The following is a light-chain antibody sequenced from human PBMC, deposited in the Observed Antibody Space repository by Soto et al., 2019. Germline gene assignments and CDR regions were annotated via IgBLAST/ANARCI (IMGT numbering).Light chain of an antibody. CDR2: KAS. CDR1: QSISSW. CDR3: QQYNSPWT. V-gene: IGKV1-5*03. Sequence: DIQMTQPPATLSASVGDRVTITCRASQSISSWLAWYQQKPGKAPKLLIYKASSLESGVPSRFSGSGSGTEFTLTISSLQPDDFATYYCQQYNSPWTFGQGTKV. J-gene: IGKJ1*01.